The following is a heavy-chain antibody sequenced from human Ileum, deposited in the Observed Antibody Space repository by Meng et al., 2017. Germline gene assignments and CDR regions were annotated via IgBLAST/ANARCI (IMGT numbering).Heavy chain of an antibody. V-gene: IGHV4-59*01. Sequence: SETLSLTCTVSGGSISGYYWSWIRQSPGRGLEWIGYIYYSGSTNYNPSLKSRMTISVDTSKNQFPLQLNSVTAADTAVYYCSREGEVGDTKGPLFEPRGQGTLVTVSS. CDR1: GGSISGYY. CDR2: IYYSGST. CDR3: SREGEVGDTKGPLFEP. D-gene: IGHD2-8*01. J-gene: IGHJ5*02.